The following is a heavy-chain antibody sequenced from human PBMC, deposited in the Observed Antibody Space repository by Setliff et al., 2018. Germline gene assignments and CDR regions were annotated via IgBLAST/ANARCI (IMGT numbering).Heavy chain of an antibody. V-gene: IGHV4-4*02. Sequence: NPSETLSLTCAVSGGSISSIYWWSWVRQPPGKGLEWIGEINHSGSTNYNPSLKSRVTISVDKSKNQFSLRLTSVTAADTAVYYCARAYGGGHDYWGQGTLVTVSS. CDR3: ARAYGGGHDY. CDR1: GGSISSIYW. CDR2: INHSGST. D-gene: IGHD4-17*01. J-gene: IGHJ4*02.